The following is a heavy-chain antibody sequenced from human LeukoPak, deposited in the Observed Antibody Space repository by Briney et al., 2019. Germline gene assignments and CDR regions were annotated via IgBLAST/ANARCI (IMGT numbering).Heavy chain of an antibody. CDR2: ISGSGAST. D-gene: IGHD1-14*01. CDR1: GFTFSTYA. CDR3: AKKYNTGLDP. Sequence: PGGSLRLSCATSGFTFSTYAMSWVRQAPGKGLEWVSDISGSGASTYYADSVKGRFTISRDNSKNTLYLQMNSLRAEDTAVYYCAKKYNTGLDPWGQGTLVTVSS. V-gene: IGHV3-23*01. J-gene: IGHJ5*02.